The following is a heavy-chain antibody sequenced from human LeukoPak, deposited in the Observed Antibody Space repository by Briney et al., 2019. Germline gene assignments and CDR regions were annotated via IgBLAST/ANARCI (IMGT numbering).Heavy chain of an antibody. D-gene: IGHD4-17*01. V-gene: IGHV3-21*01. CDR3: ARDLYSYGDFDY. CDR1: GFTFSSYS. Sequence: GGSLRLSCAASGFTFSSYSMNWVRQAPGKGLEWVSSISRSSSYIYYADSVKGRFTISRDNAKNSLYLQMNSLRAEDTAVYYCARDLYSYGDFDYWGQGTLVTVSS. CDR2: ISRSSSYI. J-gene: IGHJ4*02.